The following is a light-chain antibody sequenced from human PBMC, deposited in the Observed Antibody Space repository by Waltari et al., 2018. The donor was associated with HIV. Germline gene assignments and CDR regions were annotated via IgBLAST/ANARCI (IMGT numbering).Light chain of an antibody. CDR3: AVWDDSLSEYV. Sequence: VLTQPPSVSVAPGKTARITCGGNNIGSKSVHWYQQLPGTAPRLLIYGSSQRPSGVLDRFSGSRSDTSASLDISGLHSEDEGDYYCAVWDDSLSEYVFATGTKVFVL. V-gene: IGLV1-44*01. CDR1: NIGSKS. CDR2: GSS. J-gene: IGLJ1*01.